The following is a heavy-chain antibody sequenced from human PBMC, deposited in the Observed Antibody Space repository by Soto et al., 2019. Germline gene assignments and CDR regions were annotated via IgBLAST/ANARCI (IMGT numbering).Heavy chain of an antibody. CDR3: AREFPYDERSSSYLDY. Sequence: SQTLSLTCAISGDSVSGNSAAWNWIRQSPSRGLEWLGRPYYRSKWYNDYSVSVKRRITVTPDTSNNQFSLHPKSVTPEDRAVYYCAREFPYDERSSSYLDYWGQASMVTVAS. CDR1: GDSVSGNSAA. D-gene: IGHD3-16*01. V-gene: IGHV6-1*01. CDR2: PYYRSKWYN. J-gene: IGHJ4*02.